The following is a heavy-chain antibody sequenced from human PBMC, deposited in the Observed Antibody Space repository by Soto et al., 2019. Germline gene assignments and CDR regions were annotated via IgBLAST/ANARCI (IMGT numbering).Heavy chain of an antibody. Sequence: PGESLKISCKGSGYSFDSHWISWVRQMPGKGLEWMGRIDPSGSYTNYSPSFQGHVTISADPSISSAYLQWSSLKASDTAMYFCTREEYNWNWFDPWGQGTLVTVPQ. CDR3: TREEYNWNWFDP. CDR2: IDPSGSYT. J-gene: IGHJ5*01. D-gene: IGHD1-20*01. V-gene: IGHV5-10-1*01. CDR1: GYSFDSHW.